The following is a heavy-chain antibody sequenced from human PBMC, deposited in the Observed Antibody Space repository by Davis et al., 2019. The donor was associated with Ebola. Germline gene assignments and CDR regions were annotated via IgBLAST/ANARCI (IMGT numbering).Heavy chain of an antibody. CDR2: IKTDGSEE. D-gene: IGHD3-9*01. CDR1: GFTFSTYW. Sequence: GESLKISCAASGFTFSTYWMSWVRQAPGKGLEWVANIKTDGSEEHYVDSVKGRFTMSRDNAKNSLYLQLDSLRDEDTAVYYCATIRYFAYWGQGTLVTVSS. V-gene: IGHV3-7*01. CDR3: ATIRYFAY. J-gene: IGHJ4*02.